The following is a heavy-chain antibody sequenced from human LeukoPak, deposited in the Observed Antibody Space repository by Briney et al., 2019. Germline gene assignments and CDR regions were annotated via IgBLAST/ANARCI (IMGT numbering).Heavy chain of an antibody. Sequence: GRSLRLSCAASGFSFRNYGMHCVRQAPGKGLEWVAVISDDGRNKYYADSVRGRFTISRDNSKNMLYLQMNNLRPEDTAVYHCAKDADTATIIYWYFDLWGRGTLVTVSS. CDR3: AKDADTATIIYWYFDL. CDR2: ISDDGRNK. D-gene: IGHD5-18*01. J-gene: IGHJ2*01. CDR1: GFSFRNYG. V-gene: IGHV3-30*18.